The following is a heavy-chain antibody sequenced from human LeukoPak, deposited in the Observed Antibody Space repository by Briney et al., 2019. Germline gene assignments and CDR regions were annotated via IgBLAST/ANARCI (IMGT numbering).Heavy chain of an antibody. CDR2: IHPNSGGT. J-gene: IGHJ4*02. D-gene: IGHD4-23*01. CDR3: ARESVNPP. V-gene: IGHV1-2*02. Sequence: AASVKVSCKASGYTFTAYYVHWVRQAPGQGLEWMGWIHPNSGGTNYAQKFQGRVTMTRDTSTSTAYMELSRLRSDDTAVYYCARESVNPPWGQGTLVTVSS. CDR1: GYTFTAYY.